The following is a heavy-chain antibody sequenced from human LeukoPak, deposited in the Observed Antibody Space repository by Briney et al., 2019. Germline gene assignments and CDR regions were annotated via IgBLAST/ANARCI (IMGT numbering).Heavy chain of an antibody. CDR2: INPNSGGT. Sequence: ASVKVSCKASGYTFTGYYMHWVRQAPGQGLEWMGWINPNSGGTNYAQKFRGWVTMTRDTSISTAYMELSRLRSDDTAVYYCARDLDCSGGSCYAFDYWGQGTLVTVSS. CDR1: GYTFTGYY. D-gene: IGHD2-15*01. CDR3: ARDLDCSGGSCYAFDY. J-gene: IGHJ4*02. V-gene: IGHV1-2*04.